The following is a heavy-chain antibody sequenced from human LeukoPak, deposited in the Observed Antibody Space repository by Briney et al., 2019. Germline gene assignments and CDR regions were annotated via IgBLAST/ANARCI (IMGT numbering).Heavy chain of an antibody. Sequence: SETLSLTCAVYVGPFSGYYWSWIRQPPGKGLEWIGEINHSGSTNYNPSLKSRVTISVDTSKNQFSLKLSSVTAADTAVYYCARGPGSSWYLYFQHWGQGTLVTVSS. D-gene: IGHD6-13*01. CDR3: ARGPGSSWYLYFQH. CDR2: INHSGST. J-gene: IGHJ1*01. CDR1: VGPFSGYY. V-gene: IGHV4-34*01.